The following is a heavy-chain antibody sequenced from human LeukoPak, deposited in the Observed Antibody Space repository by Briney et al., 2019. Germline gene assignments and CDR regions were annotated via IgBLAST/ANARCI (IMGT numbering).Heavy chain of an antibody. D-gene: IGHD4-17*01. CDR1: GYTFTSNY. J-gene: IGHJ6*02. Sequence: SVKVSCTASGYTFTSNYIHWVRQAPGQGLEWMGGIIPIFGTANYAQKFQGRVTITADESTSTAYMELSSLRSEDTAVYYCARDPYGDYGYYYGMDVWGQGTTVTVSS. V-gene: IGHV1-69*13. CDR2: IIPIFGTA. CDR3: ARDPYGDYGYYYGMDV.